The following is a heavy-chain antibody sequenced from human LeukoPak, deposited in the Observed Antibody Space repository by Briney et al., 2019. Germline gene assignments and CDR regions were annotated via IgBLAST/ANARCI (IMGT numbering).Heavy chain of an antibody. CDR2: IIPIFGTA. Sequence: SVKVSCKASGGTFTSYAISWVRQAPGPGLEWMGGIIPIFGTANYAQKFQGRVTITADESTSTAYMELSSLRSEDTAVYYCARDRGVGATRFDYWGQGTLVTVS. V-gene: IGHV1-69*13. D-gene: IGHD1-26*01. CDR1: GGTFTSYA. CDR3: ARDRGVGATRFDY. J-gene: IGHJ4*02.